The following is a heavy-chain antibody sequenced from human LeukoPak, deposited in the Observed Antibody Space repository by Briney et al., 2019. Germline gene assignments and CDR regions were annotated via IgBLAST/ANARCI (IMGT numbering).Heavy chain of an antibody. D-gene: IGHD6-13*01. CDR2: ISSSSSTI. V-gene: IGHV3-48*01. Sequence: GGSLRLSCAASGFTFSSYSMNWVRQAPGKGLEWVSYISSSSSTIYYADSVKGRFTISRDNAKNSLYLQMNSLRAEDTAVYYCARRSLSSSSWYAYNWNDERNYYYYYMDVWGKGTTVTVSS. J-gene: IGHJ6*03. CDR1: GFTFSSYS. CDR3: ARRSLSSSSWYAYNWNDERNYYYYYMDV.